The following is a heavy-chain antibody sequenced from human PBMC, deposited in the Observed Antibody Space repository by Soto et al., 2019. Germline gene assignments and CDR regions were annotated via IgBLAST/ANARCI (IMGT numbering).Heavy chain of an antibody. CDR1: GGSISSGGYY. J-gene: IGHJ5*02. CDR2: IYYSGST. CDR3: ARRRCSGGSCYYSDWFDP. Sequence: TLSLTCTVSGGSISSGGYYWSWIRQHPGKGLEWIGYIYYSGSTYYNPSLKSRVTISVDTSKNQFSLKLSSVTAADTAVYYCARRRCSGGSCYYSDWFDPWGPGTLVTVSS. V-gene: IGHV4-31*03. D-gene: IGHD2-15*01.